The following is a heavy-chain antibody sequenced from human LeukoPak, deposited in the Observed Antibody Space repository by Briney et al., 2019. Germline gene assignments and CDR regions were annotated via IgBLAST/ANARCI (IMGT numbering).Heavy chain of an antibody. V-gene: IGHV1-69*04. CDR3: ARVARAGDYQEIDY. D-gene: IGHD2-21*01. CDR2: IIPMVGLS. CDR1: GGTFSNYA. Sequence: SVKVSCKAAGGTFSNYAFSWVRQAPGQGLEWMGRIIPMVGLSNNAQRFQGRVAITADKSTSTVYMEVRNLRSEDTAVYYCARVARAGDYQEIDYWGPGTLVTVAS. J-gene: IGHJ4*02.